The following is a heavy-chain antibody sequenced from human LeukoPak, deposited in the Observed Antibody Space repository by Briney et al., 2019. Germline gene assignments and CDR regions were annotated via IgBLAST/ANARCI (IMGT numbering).Heavy chain of an antibody. Sequence: LRLSCAASGFTVSSNYMSWVRQAPGKGLEWIGYIYNSGSTYYNPSLKSRLTISADTSKNQFSLKLSSVTATDTAVYYCARRYSYGSGYFDYWGQGTLVPVSS. CDR3: ARRYSYGSGYFDY. CDR2: IYNSGST. V-gene: IGHV4-30-4*08. J-gene: IGHJ4*02. D-gene: IGHD5-18*01. CDR1: GFTVSSNY.